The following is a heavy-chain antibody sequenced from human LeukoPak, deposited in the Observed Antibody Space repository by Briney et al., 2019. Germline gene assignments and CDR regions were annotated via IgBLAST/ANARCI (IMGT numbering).Heavy chain of an antibody. CDR1: GGSISSYY. Sequence: SETLSLTCTVSGGSISSYYWSWIRQPAGKGLEWIGRTYTSGSINYNPSLKSRVTISVDTSKNQFSLKLSSVTAADTAVYYCAREDPLVAARGLDYWGQGTLVTVSS. CDR3: AREDPLVAARGLDY. V-gene: IGHV4-4*07. J-gene: IGHJ4*02. CDR2: TYTSGSI. D-gene: IGHD2-15*01.